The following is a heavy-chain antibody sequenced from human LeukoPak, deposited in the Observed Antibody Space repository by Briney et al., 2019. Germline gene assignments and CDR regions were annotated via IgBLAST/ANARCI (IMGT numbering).Heavy chain of an antibody. Sequence: GGSLRLSCAASGFTFSSYWMSWVRQAPGKGLEWVANIKQDGSEKYYVDSVKGRFTISRDNAKNSLYLQMNSLRAEDTAVYYCATYYDILTGPLGRADYWGQGTLVTVSS. D-gene: IGHD3-9*01. CDR3: ATYYDILTGPLGRADY. J-gene: IGHJ4*02. CDR1: GFTFSSYW. CDR2: IKQDGSEK. V-gene: IGHV3-7*01.